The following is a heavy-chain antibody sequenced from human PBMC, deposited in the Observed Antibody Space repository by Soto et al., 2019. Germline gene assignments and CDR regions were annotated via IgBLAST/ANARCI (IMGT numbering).Heavy chain of an antibody. Sequence: QVQLVESGGGVVQPGRSLRLSCAASGFTFSSYGMHWVRQAPGKGLEWVAVISYDGSNKYYADSVKGRFTISRDNSKNTLYLQMNSLRAEDTAVYYCAKAPYYYDSSLDYWGQGTLVTVSS. CDR1: GFTFSSYG. V-gene: IGHV3-30*18. CDR2: ISYDGSNK. J-gene: IGHJ4*02. CDR3: AKAPYYYDSSLDY. D-gene: IGHD3-22*01.